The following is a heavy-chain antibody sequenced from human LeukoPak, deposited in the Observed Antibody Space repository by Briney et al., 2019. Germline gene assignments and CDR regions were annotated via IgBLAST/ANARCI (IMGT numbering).Heavy chain of an antibody. CDR3: ARGNFYDNKGYSPELRY. V-gene: IGHV4-59*01. D-gene: IGHD3-10*01. CDR1: GGSISSYY. J-gene: IGHJ4*02. Sequence: SETLSLTCTVSGGSISSYYWSWIRQPPGKGLEWIGYIYYSGSTNYNPSLKSRVTISVKTSKNQFSLKLSSVTAADTAVYYCARGNFYDNKGYSPELRYWGQGTLVTVSS. CDR2: IYYSGST.